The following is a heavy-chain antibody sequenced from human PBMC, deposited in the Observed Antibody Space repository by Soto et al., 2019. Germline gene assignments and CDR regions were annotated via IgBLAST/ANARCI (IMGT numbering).Heavy chain of an antibody. D-gene: IGHD2-15*01. CDR2: IYPGDSDT. V-gene: IGHV5-51*01. CDR1: GYSFTSYW. J-gene: IGHJ5*02. CDR3: ARHPGCSGGSCPTTRINWFDP. Sequence: EVQLVQSGAEVKKPGESLKISCKGSGYSFTSYWIGWVRQMPGKGLEWMGIIYPGDSDTRYSPSFQGQVTISADKSISTAYLQWSSLKASDTAMYYCARHPGCSGGSCPTTRINWFDPWGQGTLVTVSS.